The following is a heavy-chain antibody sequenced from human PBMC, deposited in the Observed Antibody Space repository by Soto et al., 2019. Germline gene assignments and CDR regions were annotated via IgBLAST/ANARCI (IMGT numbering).Heavy chain of an antibody. D-gene: IGHD2-2*01. CDR1: GFTVSNYA. CDR2: ISGSGGSS. Sequence: EVQLLESGGGLVQPGGSRRLSCATSGFTVSNYAMSWVRQAPGKGLEWVSGISGSGGSSYYADSVKGRFTISRDNSKNTLNLQMDSLRGEDTAVYYCAKKSTDSSGYSDYWGQGTVVTVSS. CDR3: AKKSTDSSGYSDY. V-gene: IGHV3-23*01. J-gene: IGHJ4*02.